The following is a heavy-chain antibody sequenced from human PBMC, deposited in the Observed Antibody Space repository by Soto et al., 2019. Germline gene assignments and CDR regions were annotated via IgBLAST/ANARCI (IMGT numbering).Heavy chain of an antibody. Sequence: QVQLVESGGGVVQPGRSLRLSCAASGFTFSYYGMHWVSQAPGKGLGWVAVIWYDGSNIYYADSVKGRFTISRDNSRNTVFLEMNSLRAEDTAVYYCAREVDYGDYAIDYWSQGTLVTVSS. CDR3: AREVDYGDYAIDY. V-gene: IGHV3-33*01. D-gene: IGHD4-17*01. CDR1: GFTFSYYG. CDR2: IWYDGSNI. J-gene: IGHJ4*02.